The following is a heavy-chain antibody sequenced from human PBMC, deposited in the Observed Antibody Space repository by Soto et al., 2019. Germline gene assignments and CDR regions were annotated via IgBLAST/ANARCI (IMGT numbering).Heavy chain of an antibody. CDR3: DSSGYSNNWFDP. Sequence: PSETLSLTCAVSGGSISSTNWWSWVRQPPGKGLDWIGEIYHSGSTNYNPSLKSRVTISVDKSKNQFSLKLSSATAADTAVYYYDSSGYSNNWFDPWGQGTLVTVSS. D-gene: IGHD3-22*01. CDR2: IYHSGST. J-gene: IGHJ5*02. V-gene: IGHV4-4*02. CDR1: GGSISSTNW.